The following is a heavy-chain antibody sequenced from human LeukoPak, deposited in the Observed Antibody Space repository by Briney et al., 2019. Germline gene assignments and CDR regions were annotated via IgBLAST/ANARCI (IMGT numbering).Heavy chain of an antibody. V-gene: IGHV4-4*09. J-gene: IGHJ6*03. CDR2: IYTSGST. Sequence: SETLSLTCTVSGGSISSYYWSWIRQPPGEGLEWIGYIYTSGSTNYNPPLKSRVTISVDTSKNQFSLKLSSVTAADTAVYYCARHSYYYMDVWGKGTTVTVSS. CDR3: ARHSYYYMDV. CDR1: GGSISSYY.